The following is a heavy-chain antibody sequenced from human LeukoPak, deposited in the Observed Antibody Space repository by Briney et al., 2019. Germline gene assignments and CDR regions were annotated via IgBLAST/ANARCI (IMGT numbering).Heavy chain of an antibody. D-gene: IGHD3-3*01. CDR1: GFTFSSYS. J-gene: IGHJ3*02. Sequence: GGSLRLSCAASGFTFSSYSMNWVRQAPGKGLEWVSSISSSSSYIYYADSVKGRFTISRDNAKNSLYLQMNSLRAEDTAVYYCARVGTIFGVVIGAFDIWGQGTMVTVSS. CDR2: ISSSSSYI. CDR3: ARVGTIFGVVIGAFDI. V-gene: IGHV3-21*01.